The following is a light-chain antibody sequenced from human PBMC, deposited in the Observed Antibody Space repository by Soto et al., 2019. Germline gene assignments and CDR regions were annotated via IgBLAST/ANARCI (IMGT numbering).Light chain of an antibody. Sequence: EIVMTQSTATLSVSPGERVTLSCRASQGIGLKLAWYQHKPGQAPRLLFYDASTMATGLPDRCSGSGAGTLFTLSLSSVQSEDFAIYYCQHYNGWPTFGQWTKVEIK. V-gene: IGKV3-15*01. CDR3: QHYNGWPT. J-gene: IGKJ1*01. CDR2: DAS. CDR1: QGIGLK.